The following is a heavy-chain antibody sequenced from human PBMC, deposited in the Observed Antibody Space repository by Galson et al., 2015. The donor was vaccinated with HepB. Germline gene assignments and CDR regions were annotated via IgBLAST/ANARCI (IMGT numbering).Heavy chain of an antibody. V-gene: IGHV3-21*01. CDR3: AKLASIAVATLQDY. Sequence: SLRLSCAASGFTFSSYSMNWVRQAPGKGLEWVSSISSSSSYIYYADSVKGRFTISRDNAKNSLYLQMNSLRAEDTAVYYCAKLASIAVATLQDYWGQGTLVTVSS. CDR2: ISSSSSYI. J-gene: IGHJ4*02. D-gene: IGHD6-19*01. CDR1: GFTFSSYS.